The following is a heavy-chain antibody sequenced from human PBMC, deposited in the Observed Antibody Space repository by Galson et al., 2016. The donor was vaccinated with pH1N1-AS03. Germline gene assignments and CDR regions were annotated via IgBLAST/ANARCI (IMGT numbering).Heavy chain of an antibody. D-gene: IGHD4-17*01. CDR3: ARMRDYGDLRDAFDI. CDR1: GFSLSTSGMC. V-gene: IGHV2-70*11. Sequence: PALVKPTQTLTLTCTFSGFSLSTSGMCVSWIRQPPGKALEWLARTDWDDDKYYSTSLKTRLTISKDTSKNQVVLTMTNMDPVDTATYPCARMRDYGDLRDAFDIWGQGTMVTVSS. CDR2: TDWDDDK. J-gene: IGHJ3*02.